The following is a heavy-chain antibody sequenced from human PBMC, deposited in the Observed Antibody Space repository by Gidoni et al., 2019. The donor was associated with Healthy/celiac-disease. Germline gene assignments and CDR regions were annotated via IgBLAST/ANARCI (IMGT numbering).Heavy chain of an antibody. CDR3: ASSNYYDSSGLYYYYGMDV. V-gene: IGHV4-4*02. CDR1: GGSISSSNW. J-gene: IGHJ6*02. CDR2: IYRSGST. D-gene: IGHD3-22*01. Sequence: QVQLQESGPGLVMPSGTLSPTCAVSGGSISSSNWWCWVRQPPGKGLEWIGEIYRSGSTNYNPSLKSRVTISVDKSKNQFSLKLSSVTAADTAVYYCASSNYYDSSGLYYYYGMDVWGQGTTVTVSS.